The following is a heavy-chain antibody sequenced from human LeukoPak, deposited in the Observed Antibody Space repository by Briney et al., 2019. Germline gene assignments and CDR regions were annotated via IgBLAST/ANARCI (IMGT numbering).Heavy chain of an antibody. V-gene: IGHV1-46*01. Sequence: ASVTVSCKASGYNFISYYMHWVRQAPGKGLEWMGIINPSGGSTSYAQKFQDRVTMTGDTSTSTVYMELSSLKSEDTAVYYCAREDVVLVDAVRYYYYGMDVWGQGTTVTVSS. CDR2: INPSGGST. CDR1: GYNFISYY. J-gene: IGHJ6*02. D-gene: IGHD2-8*01. CDR3: AREDVVLVDAVRYYYYGMDV.